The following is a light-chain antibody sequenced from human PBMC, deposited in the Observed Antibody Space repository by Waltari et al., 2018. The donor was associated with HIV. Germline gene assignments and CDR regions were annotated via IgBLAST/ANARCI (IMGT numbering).Light chain of an antibody. J-gene: IGLJ2*01. CDR1: RTTNFGTTYD. CDR2: TNT. CDR3: QSFDRLSALPI. Sequence: QSALTQPPSLSGAPGQRVTISCTGLRTTNFGTTYDVHWYQVLPGTGPRLIISTNTQRPSGVPDRFSASKSGTSASLAITGLQAEDEADYYCQSFDRLSALPIFGGGTKVTV. V-gene: IGLV1-40*01.